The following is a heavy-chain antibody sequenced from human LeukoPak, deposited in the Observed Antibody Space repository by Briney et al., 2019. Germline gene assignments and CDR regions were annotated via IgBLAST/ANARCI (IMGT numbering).Heavy chain of an antibody. Sequence: GGSLRLSCAASGFTFSSYSMNWVRQAPGKGLEWVSSISSSSSYIYYADSVKGRFTISRDNAKNSLYLQMNSLRAEDTAVYYRARVGGLDYYDSSGYYQDYWGQGTLVTVSS. J-gene: IGHJ4*02. CDR2: ISSSSSYI. CDR3: ARVGGLDYYDSSGYYQDY. D-gene: IGHD3-22*01. CDR1: GFTFSSYS. V-gene: IGHV3-21*01.